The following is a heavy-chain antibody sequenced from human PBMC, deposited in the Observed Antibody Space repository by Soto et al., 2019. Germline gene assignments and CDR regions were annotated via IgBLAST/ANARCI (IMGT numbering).Heavy chain of an antibody. Sequence: ASVKVSCKPSGYSFSDYFIQWVRQAPGQGLEWVAWINPKTAATNYAKKFQGRVSLTWDTSSTTAYMELTRLRPDDTAVYYCARIKWGLNYYNGMYVWGQGTTVTVSS. CDR1: GYSFSDYF. V-gene: IGHV1-2*02. J-gene: IGHJ6*02. D-gene: IGHD1-26*01. CDR3: ARIKWGLNYYNGMYV. CDR2: INPKTAAT.